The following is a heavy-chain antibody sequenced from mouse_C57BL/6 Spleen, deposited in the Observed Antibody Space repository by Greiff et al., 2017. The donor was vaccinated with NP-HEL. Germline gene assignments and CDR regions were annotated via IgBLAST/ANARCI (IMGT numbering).Heavy chain of an antibody. CDR1: GYTFTSYW. J-gene: IGHJ2*01. D-gene: IGHD1-1*01. Sequence: QVQLKQPGAELVMPGASVKLSCKASGYTFTSYWMHWVKQRPGQGLEWIGEIDPSDSYTNYNQKFKGKSTLTVDKSSSTAYMQLSSLTSEDSAVYYCARSRGVVAMDYWGQGTTLTVSS. CDR3: ARSRGVVAMDY. V-gene: IGHV1-69*01. CDR2: IDPSDSYT.